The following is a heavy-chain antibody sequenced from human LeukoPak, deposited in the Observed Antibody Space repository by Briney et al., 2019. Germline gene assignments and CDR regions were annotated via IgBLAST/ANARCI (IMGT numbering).Heavy chain of an antibody. J-gene: IGHJ4*02. Sequence: GASVKVSCKASGYTFTGYYMHWVRQAPGQGLEWMGWMNPNSGNTGYAQKFQGRVTITRNTSISTAYMELSSLRSEDTAVYYCARGIAVTLVDYWGQGTLVTVSS. CDR1: GYTFTGYY. CDR2: MNPNSGNT. D-gene: IGHD2-21*01. CDR3: ARGIAVTLVDY. V-gene: IGHV1-8*03.